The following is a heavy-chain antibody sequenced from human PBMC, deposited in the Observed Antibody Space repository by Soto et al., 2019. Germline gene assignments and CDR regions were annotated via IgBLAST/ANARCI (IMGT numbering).Heavy chain of an antibody. Sequence: SETLSLTCAVYGGSFSGYYWSWIRQPPGKGLEWIGEINHSGSTNYNPSLKSRVTISVDTSKNQFSLKLSSVTAADTAVYYCAGYGSGSYYNNNRFDYWGQGTLVTVSS. D-gene: IGHD3-10*01. J-gene: IGHJ4*02. CDR2: INHSGST. V-gene: IGHV4-34*01. CDR1: GGSFSGYY. CDR3: AGYGSGSYYNNNRFDY.